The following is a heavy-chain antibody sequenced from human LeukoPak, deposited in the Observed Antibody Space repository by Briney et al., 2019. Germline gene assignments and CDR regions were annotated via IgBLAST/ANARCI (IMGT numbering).Heavy chain of an antibody. V-gene: IGHV1-18*01. J-gene: IGHJ4*02. CDR1: GYTFTSYG. D-gene: IGHD6-19*01. CDR3: ARDKSPVAGFGSSVY. CDR2: ISAYNGNT. Sequence: GASVKVSCKASGYTFTSYGISWVRQAPGQGLEWMGWISAYNGNTNYAQKLQGRVTMTTDTSTSTAYMELRSLRSDDTAVYYCARDKSPVAGFGSSVYWGQGTLSPSPQ.